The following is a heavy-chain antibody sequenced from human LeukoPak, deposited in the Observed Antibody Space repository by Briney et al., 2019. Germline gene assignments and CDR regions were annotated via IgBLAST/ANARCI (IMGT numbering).Heavy chain of an antibody. CDR1: GFTFDDYA. J-gene: IGHJ3*02. CDR3: ARDLADYAEGAFDI. CDR2: ISWNSGSI. D-gene: IGHD4-17*01. V-gene: IGHV3-9*01. Sequence: QPGGSLRLSCAASGFTFDDYAMHWVRQAPGKGLEWVSGISWNSGSIGYADSVKGRFTISGDNAKNSLYLQMNSLRAEDTALYYCARDLADYAEGAFDIWGQGTMVTVSS.